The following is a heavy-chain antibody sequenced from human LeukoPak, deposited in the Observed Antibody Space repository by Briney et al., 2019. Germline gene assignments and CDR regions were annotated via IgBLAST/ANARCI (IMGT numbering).Heavy chain of an antibody. D-gene: IGHD3-16*02. Sequence: SETLSLTCAVYGGSFSGYYWSWIRQPPGKGLEWIGEINHSGSTNYNPSLKSRVTISVDTSKNQFSLKLSSATAADTAVYYCARGGPYVWGSYRYSNRFDPWGQGTLVTVSS. CDR1: GGSFSGYY. CDR2: INHSGST. CDR3: ARGGPYVWGSYRYSNRFDP. J-gene: IGHJ5*02. V-gene: IGHV4-34*01.